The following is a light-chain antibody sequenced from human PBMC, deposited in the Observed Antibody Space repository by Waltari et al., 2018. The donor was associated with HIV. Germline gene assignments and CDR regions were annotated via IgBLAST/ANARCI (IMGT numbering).Light chain of an antibody. J-gene: IGLJ2*01. CDR2: SHN. CDR3: ATWDDSLSGQRVV. V-gene: IGLV1-44*01. Sequence: QSVLSQPPSASGTPGQRVTISCSGSSSIIGSSTINWYQQLPGTAPRLLIYSHNQRPSGVPDRFAASKSGTSASLAISGLQSDDEANYYCATWDDSLSGQRVVFGGGTKLTVL. CDR1: SSIIGSST.